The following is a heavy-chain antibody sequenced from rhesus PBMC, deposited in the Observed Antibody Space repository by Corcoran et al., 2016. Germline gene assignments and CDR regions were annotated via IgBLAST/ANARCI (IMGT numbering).Heavy chain of an antibody. CDR1: GGSISSSY. CDR3: ASEDGGIAAAGY. V-gene: IGHV4-169*02. CDR2: IYGSGSST. D-gene: IGHD6-25*01. Sequence: QLQLQESGPGLVKPSETLSVTCAVSGGSISSSYWSWIRQAPVKGLEWIGYIYGSGSSTNYNPSLKSRVTLSVDTYSTQLSLKLSSVTAADTAVYYCASEDGGIAAAGYLGQGVLVTVSS. J-gene: IGHJ4*01.